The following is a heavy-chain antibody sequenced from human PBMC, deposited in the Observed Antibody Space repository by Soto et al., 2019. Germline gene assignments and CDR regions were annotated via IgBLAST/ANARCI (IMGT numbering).Heavy chain of an antibody. CDR1: GGSISSGGYY. CDR3: AGIYSGSRGGTLRY. V-gene: IGHV4-31*03. D-gene: IGHD1-26*01. CDR2: IYYSGST. Sequence: QVQLQESGPGLVKPSQTLSLTCTVSGGSISSGGYYWSWIRQHPGKGLEWIGYIYYSGSTYYNPSRKSRVTRSVDTAKTQCSLKLSSVPAADMAVYYCAGIYSGSRGGTLRYWCQGTLVTVSS. J-gene: IGHJ4*02.